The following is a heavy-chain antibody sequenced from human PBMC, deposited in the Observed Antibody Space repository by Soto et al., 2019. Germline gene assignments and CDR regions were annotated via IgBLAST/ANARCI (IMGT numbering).Heavy chain of an antibody. CDR2: ISSTGGST. J-gene: IGHJ4*02. D-gene: IGHD3-10*01. Sequence: PGGSLRLSCAASGFTFNNYAMNWVRQAPGKGLEWVATISSTGGSTYYADSVKGRFTISRDNSKNTLYLQMNSLRVEDTAVYYCAKDRLGGNFDYWGQGTQVTVSS. CDR3: AKDRLGGNFDY. CDR1: GFTFNNYA. V-gene: IGHV3-23*01.